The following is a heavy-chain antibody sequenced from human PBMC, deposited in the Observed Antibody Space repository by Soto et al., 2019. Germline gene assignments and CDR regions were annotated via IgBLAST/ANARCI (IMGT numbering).Heavy chain of an antibody. CDR2: IYYSGST. D-gene: IGHD3-3*01. Sequence: PSETLSLTCTVSGGSISSYYWSWIRQPPGKGLEWIGYIYYSGSTNYNPSLKSRVTISVDTSKNQFSLKLSSVTAADTAVYYCARVSGRFLDYYYYYYYMDVWGKGTTVTVSS. CDR1: GGSISSYY. CDR3: ARVSGRFLDYYYYYYYMDV. J-gene: IGHJ6*03. V-gene: IGHV4-59*01.